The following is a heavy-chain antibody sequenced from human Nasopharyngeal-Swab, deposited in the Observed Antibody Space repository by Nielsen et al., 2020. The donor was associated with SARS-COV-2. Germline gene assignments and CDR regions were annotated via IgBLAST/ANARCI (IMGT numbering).Heavy chain of an antibody. J-gene: IGHJ3*01. CDR3: AKPFWSGYYSGDSFDF. CDR1: GFIFEDYA. CDR2: ISGDGDSA. V-gene: IGHV3-43*02. Sequence: GESLKISCVASGFIFEDYAMHWVRQAPGKGLEWVSPISGDGDSASYSDSVKGRFTISRENNKNSLYLQMNSLTVEDTALYYGAKPFWSGYYSGDSFDFWGQGTMVTVSS. D-gene: IGHD3-3*01.